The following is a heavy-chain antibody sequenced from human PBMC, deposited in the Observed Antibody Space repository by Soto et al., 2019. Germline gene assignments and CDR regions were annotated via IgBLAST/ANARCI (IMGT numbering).Heavy chain of an antibody. CDR2: IYYSGST. CDR1: GGSTSSRSYY. V-gene: IGHV4-39*01. CDR3: ARHLYYYYYGMDV. J-gene: IGHJ6*02. Sequence: SETLSLTCTVSGGSTSSRSYYWGWIRQPPGKGLEWIGSIYYSGSTYYNPSLKSRVTISVDTSKNQFSLKLSSVTAADTAVHYCARHLYYYYYGMDVWGQGTTVTVSS.